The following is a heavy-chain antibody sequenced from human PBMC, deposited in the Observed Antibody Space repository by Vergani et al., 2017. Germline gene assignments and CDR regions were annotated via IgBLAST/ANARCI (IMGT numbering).Heavy chain of an antibody. CDR3: AGVKGSRSQRTPFDY. Sequence: QVQLQQWGAGLLKPSETLSLTCAVYGGSFSGYYWSWVRQPPGKGLGWIGEINHSGSTNYNPSLKSRVTISVDTSKNQFSLKLSSVTAADTAVYYCAGVKGSRSQRTPFDYWGQGTLVTVSS. CDR1: GGSFSGYY. V-gene: IGHV4-34*01. D-gene: IGHD3-10*01. J-gene: IGHJ4*02. CDR2: INHSGST.